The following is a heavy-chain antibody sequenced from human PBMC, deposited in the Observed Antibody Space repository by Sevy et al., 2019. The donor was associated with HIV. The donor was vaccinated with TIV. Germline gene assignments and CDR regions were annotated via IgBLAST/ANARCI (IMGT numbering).Heavy chain of an antibody. V-gene: IGHV3-7*01. CDR1: GFTFSSYW. J-gene: IGHJ4*02. CDR2: IKQDGSEK. CDR3: ASSFRGRAFGGVIVNYFDY. D-gene: IGHD3-16*02. Sequence: GGSLRLSCAASGFTFSSYWMSWVRQAPGKGLEWVANIKQDGSEKYYVDSVKGRFTISRDNAKNSLYLQMNSLRAEDTAGYYCASSFRGRAFGGVIVNYFDYWGQGTLVTVSS.